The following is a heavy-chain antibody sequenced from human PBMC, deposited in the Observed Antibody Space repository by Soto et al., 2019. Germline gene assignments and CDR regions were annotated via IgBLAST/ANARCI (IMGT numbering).Heavy chain of an antibody. CDR1: GDSIQSSDFY. V-gene: IGHV4-39*01. CDR2: FFSSGNT. Sequence: QLQLHESGPGLVKPSETLSLTCTISGDSIQSSDFYWGWIRQPAGKRLEWIGSFFSSGNTYYNPSLKSRVTISADTSANQFSLKLHSVTAADTAVFYCARHRAMMTAVSPFDYWGQGTLVTVPS. CDR3: ARHRAMMTAVSPFDY. D-gene: IGHD4-17*01. J-gene: IGHJ4*02.